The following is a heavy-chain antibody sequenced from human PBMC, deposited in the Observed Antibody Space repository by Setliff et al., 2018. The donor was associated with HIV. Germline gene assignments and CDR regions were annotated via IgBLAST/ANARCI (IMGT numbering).Heavy chain of an antibody. J-gene: IGHJ4*02. CDR1: GGSFSGYY. CDR3: ARGIGVWGYPDY. Sequence: SETLSLTCAVYGGSFSGYYWSWIRQTPDKGLEWIGEINHSGSTNYNPSRKSRVTMSVTTSKNQFSLKLTSVSAADTGIYYCARGIGVWGYPDYWGQGTLVTVSS. CDR2: INHSGST. V-gene: IGHV4-34*01. D-gene: IGHD5-12*01.